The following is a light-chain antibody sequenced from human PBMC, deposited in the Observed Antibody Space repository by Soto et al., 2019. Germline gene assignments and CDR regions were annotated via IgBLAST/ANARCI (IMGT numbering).Light chain of an antibody. CDR3: VAWDDSLNGHVV. V-gene: IGLV1-44*01. CDR1: SSNLGAAFA. CDR2: GNN. Sequence: QSVLTQPPSLSGAPGQRITISCTGTSSNLGAAFAVQWYQQLPGAAPKLLIYGNNQRPSGVPDRFSGSRSGTSASLAISGLQSEDEADYYCVAWDDSLNGHVVFGGGTKLTVL. J-gene: IGLJ2*01.